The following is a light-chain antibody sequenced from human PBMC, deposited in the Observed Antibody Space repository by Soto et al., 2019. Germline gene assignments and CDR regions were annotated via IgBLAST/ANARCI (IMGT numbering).Light chain of an antibody. J-gene: IGKJ1*01. CDR1: QSISSTF. Sequence: EIVLTQSPGTLSLSPGEGATLSCRASQSISSTFLAWYQHKPGQAPRVLIYGASRRPAGIPDRFSGSGSGTDFTLTISRLEPEDFAVYYCQQYESSWTFGQGTKVEVK. CDR2: GAS. CDR3: QQYESSWT. V-gene: IGKV3-20*01.